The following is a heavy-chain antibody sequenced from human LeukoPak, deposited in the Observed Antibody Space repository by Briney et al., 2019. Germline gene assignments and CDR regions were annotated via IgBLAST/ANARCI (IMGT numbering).Heavy chain of an antibody. V-gene: IGHV4-34*01. J-gene: IGHJ4*02. D-gene: IGHD4-17*01. CDR1: GGSFSGYY. Sequence: SETLSLTCAVYGGSFSGYYWSWTRQPPGKGLEWIGEINHSGSTNYNPSLKSRVTISVDTSKNQFSLKLSSVTAADTAVYYCARTTVTSLLDYWGQGTLVTVSS. CDR3: ARTTVTSLLDY. CDR2: INHSGST.